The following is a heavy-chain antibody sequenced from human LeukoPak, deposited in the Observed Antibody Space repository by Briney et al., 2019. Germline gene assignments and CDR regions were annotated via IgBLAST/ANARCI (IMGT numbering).Heavy chain of an antibody. J-gene: IGHJ4*02. D-gene: IGHD1-26*01. CDR3: ARRVGWGQQAVIDY. V-gene: IGHV1-2*02. Sequence: GASVKVSCKASGYTFIGNYIHWVRQAPGQGLEWMGWIRDNSGGSNYAQKFRGRVTMTRDTSITTVYMELTSLTSDDTAVYYCARRVGWGQQAVIDYWGQGTLVTVSS. CDR2: IRDNSGGS. CDR1: GYTFIGNY.